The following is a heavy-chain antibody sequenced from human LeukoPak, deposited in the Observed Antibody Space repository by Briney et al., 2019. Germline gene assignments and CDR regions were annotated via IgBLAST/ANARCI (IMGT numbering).Heavy chain of an antibody. CDR1: GFTFKSYG. CDR2: IWYDGSNK. D-gene: IGHD2-15*01. CDR3: ARVDSYCSGEGCYYYYGMDV. Sequence: GGSLRLSCVASGFTFKSYGIHWVRQAPGKGLEWVAVIWYDGSNKYYADSAKGRFTISRDNSKNTLYLQMNSLRAEDTAVYYCARVDSYCSGEGCYYYYGMDVWGQGTTVTVSS. V-gene: IGHV3-33*01. J-gene: IGHJ6*02.